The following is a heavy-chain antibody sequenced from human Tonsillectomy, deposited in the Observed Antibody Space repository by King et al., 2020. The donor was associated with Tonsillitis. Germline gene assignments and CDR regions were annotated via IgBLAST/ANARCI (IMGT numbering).Heavy chain of an antibody. CDR1: GFTFSSYS. CDR3: ARDRPWATVTANY. CDR2: ISSTGSTI. Sequence: VQLVESGGGLVQPGGSLRLSCAASGFTFSSYSMNWVRQAPGKGLEWVSYISSTGSTIYYADSVKGRFTISRDNAKTSLYLQMNSLRPEDTAVYYCARDRPWATVTANYWGQGTLVTVSS. V-gene: IGHV3-48*01. J-gene: IGHJ4*02. D-gene: IGHD4-17*01.